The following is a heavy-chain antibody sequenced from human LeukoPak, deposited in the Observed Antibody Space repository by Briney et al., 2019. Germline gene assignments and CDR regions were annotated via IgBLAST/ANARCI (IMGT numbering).Heavy chain of an antibody. CDR3: ARDYSTVAATPDY. Sequence: GASVKLSCKASGYTFTGYYMHWVRQAPGQGLEWMGWINPNSGGTNYAQKFQGRVTMTRDTSISTAYMELSRLRSDDTAVYYCARDYSTVAATPDYWGQGTLVTVSS. CDR1: GYTFTGYY. V-gene: IGHV1-2*02. CDR2: INPNSGGT. J-gene: IGHJ4*02. D-gene: IGHD2-15*01.